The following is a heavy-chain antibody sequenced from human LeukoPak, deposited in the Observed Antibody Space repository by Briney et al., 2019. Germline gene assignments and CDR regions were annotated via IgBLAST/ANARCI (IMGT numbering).Heavy chain of an antibody. CDR3: STDSYTVVTAGVGC. D-gene: IGHD4-23*01. V-gene: IGHV3-11*01. Sequence: GGSLRLSCAASGFTFSDYYMSWIRQAPGKGLEWVSYISSSGSIIYYADSVKGRFTISRDNAKNSMYLQMNSLKTEDTAVYYCSTDSYTVVTAGVGCWGQGTLVTVSS. J-gene: IGHJ4*02. CDR1: GFTFSDYY. CDR2: ISSSGSII.